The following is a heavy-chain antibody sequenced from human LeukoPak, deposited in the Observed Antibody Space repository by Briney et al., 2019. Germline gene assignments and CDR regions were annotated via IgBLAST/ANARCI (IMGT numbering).Heavy chain of an antibody. J-gene: IGHJ5*02. D-gene: IGHD2-2*02. V-gene: IGHV3-21*01. Sequence: GGSLRLSCAASGFTFSSYSRNWVRQAPGKGLEWVSSISSSSNYIYYADSVKGRFTISRDNAKNSLYLQMNSLRAEDTAVYYCARDHCSSTSCYTGPNWFDPWGQGTLVTVSS. CDR3: ARDHCSSTSCYTGPNWFDP. CDR1: GFTFSSYS. CDR2: ISSSSNYI.